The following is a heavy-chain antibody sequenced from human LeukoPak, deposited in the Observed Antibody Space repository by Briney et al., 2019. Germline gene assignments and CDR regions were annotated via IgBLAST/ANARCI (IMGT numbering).Heavy chain of an antibody. D-gene: IGHD6-19*01. CDR2: INPNSGGT. CDR3: ARASSGWYRDFDY. J-gene: IGHJ4*02. CDR1: GYTFTGYY. V-gene: IGHV1-2*06. Sequence: ASVKVSCKAAGYTFTGYYMRWVRQAPGQGLEWMGRINPNSGGTNYAQKFQGRVTMTRDTSISTAYMELSRLGSDDTAVYYCARASSGWYRDFDYWGQGTLVTVSS.